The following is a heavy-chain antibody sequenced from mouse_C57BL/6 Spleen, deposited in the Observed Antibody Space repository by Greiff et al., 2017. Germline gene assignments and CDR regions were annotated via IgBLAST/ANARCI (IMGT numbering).Heavy chain of an antibody. Sequence: QQSCKASGYTFTSYWMHWVKQRPGRGLEWIGRIDPNSGGTKYNEKFKSKATLTVDKPSSTAYMQLSSLTSEDSAVYYCASERVTNWYFDVWGTGTTVTVSS. CDR3: ASERVTNWYFDV. CDR2: IDPNSGGT. CDR1: GYTFTSYW. D-gene: IGHD2-12*01. J-gene: IGHJ1*03. V-gene: IGHV1-72*01.